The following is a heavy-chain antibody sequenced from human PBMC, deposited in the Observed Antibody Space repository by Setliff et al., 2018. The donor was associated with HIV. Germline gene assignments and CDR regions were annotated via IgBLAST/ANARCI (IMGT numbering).Heavy chain of an antibody. D-gene: IGHD3-22*01. CDR1: GGSFSGYY. CDR3: ARRGGYTSYYDSSGYHRGPNDAFDI. V-gene: IGHV4-34*01. J-gene: IGHJ3*02. Sequence: SETLSLTCAVYGGSFSGYYWSWIRQPPGKGLEWIGEINHSGSTNYNPSLKSRVTISVDTSKNQFSLKLSSVTAADTAVYYCARRGGYTSYYDSSGYHRGPNDAFDIWGQGTMVTVSS. CDR2: INHSGST.